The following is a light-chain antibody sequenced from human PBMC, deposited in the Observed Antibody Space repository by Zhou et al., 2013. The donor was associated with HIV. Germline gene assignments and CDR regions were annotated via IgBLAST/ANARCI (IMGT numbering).Light chain of an antibody. CDR2: GAS. V-gene: IGKV3-20*01. J-gene: IGKJ1*01. Sequence: EIVLTQSPGTLSLPPGERATLSCRASQSVSSSYLAWYQQKPGQAPRLLIYGASSRATGISDRFSGSGSGTDFTLTISRLEPEDFAVYYCQQYGSSPRTFGQGTKVEIK. CDR1: QSVSSSY. CDR3: QQYGSSPRT.